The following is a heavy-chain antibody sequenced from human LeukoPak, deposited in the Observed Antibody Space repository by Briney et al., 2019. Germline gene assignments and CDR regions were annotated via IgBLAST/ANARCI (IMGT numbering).Heavy chain of an antibody. J-gene: IGHJ6*03. Sequence: GASVKVSCKASGYTFTSYDINWVRQAPGQGLEWMGGIIPIFKTANYAQNFQGRVTITTDESTSTAYMEPSSLRSEDTAVYYCAGSPGSGSYYYYMDVWGKGTTVTVSS. CDR2: IIPIFKTA. CDR1: GYTFTSYD. CDR3: AGSPGSGSYYYYMDV. D-gene: IGHD3-10*01. V-gene: IGHV1-69*05.